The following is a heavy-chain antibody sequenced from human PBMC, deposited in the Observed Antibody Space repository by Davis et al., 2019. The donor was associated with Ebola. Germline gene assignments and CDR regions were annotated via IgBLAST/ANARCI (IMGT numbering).Heavy chain of an antibody. CDR3: ARGGYYYGSGSYYLGPVDY. J-gene: IGHJ4*02. D-gene: IGHD3-10*01. Sequence: SETLSLTCTVSGGSTSSYYWSWIRQPPGKGLEWIGYIYYSGSTNYNPSLKSRVTISVDTSKNQFSLKLSSVTAADTAVYYCARGGYYYGSGSYYLGPVDYWGQGTLVTVSS. CDR1: GGSTSSYY. V-gene: IGHV4-59*08. CDR2: IYYSGST.